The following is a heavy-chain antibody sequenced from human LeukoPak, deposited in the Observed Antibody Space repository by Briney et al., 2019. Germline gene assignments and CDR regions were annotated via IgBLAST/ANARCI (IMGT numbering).Heavy chain of an antibody. J-gene: IGHJ6*02. CDR3: ARGVPATANYYYGMDV. CDR1: GGTFSSYA. V-gene: IGHV1-69*04. D-gene: IGHD2-2*01. CDR2: IIPILGIA. Sequence: SVKVSCKASGGTFSSYAISWVRQAPGQGLEWMGRIIPILGIANYAQKFQGRVTITADKSTSTAYMELSSLRSEDTAVYYCARGVPATANYYYGMDVWGQGTTVTVSS.